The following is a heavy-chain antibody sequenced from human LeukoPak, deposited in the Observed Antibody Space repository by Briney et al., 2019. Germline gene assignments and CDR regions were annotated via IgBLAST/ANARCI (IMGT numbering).Heavy chain of an antibody. CDR3: ARASTVTTYMYNWFDP. CDR2: INHSGST. J-gene: IGHJ5*02. Sequence: SETLSLTCAVYGGSFSGYYWSWIRQPPGKGLEWIGEINHSGSTNYNPSLKSRVTISVDTSKNQFSLKLSSVTAADTAVYYCARASTVTTYMYNWFDPWGQGTLVTVSS. CDR1: GGSFSGYY. V-gene: IGHV4-34*01. D-gene: IGHD4-17*01.